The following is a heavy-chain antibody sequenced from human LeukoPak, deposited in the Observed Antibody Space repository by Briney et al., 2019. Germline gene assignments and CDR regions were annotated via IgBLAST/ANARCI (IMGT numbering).Heavy chain of an antibody. Sequence: GASVKVSCKASGYTFTGYYMHWVRQAPGQGLEWMGWINPNSGGTNYAQKFQGWVTMTRDTSISTAYMELSRLRSDDTAVYYCARELGYCSSTSCYTERYYYGMDVWGQGTTVTVSS. D-gene: IGHD2-2*02. CDR2: INPNSGGT. V-gene: IGHV1-2*04. CDR3: ARELGYCSSTSCYTERYYYGMDV. J-gene: IGHJ6*02. CDR1: GYTFTGYY.